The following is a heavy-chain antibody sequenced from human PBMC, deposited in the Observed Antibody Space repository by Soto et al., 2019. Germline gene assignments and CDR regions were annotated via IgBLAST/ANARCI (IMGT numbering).Heavy chain of an antibody. J-gene: IGHJ4*01. V-gene: IGHV4-34*01. Sequence: SETLSLTCAVYGGSFSGYYWSWIRQPPGKGLEWIGEINHSGSTNYNPSLKSRVTISVDTSKNQFSLKLSSVTAADTAVYFCARGEKYSGRIFDYWGQGTSVTVSS. D-gene: IGHD1-26*01. CDR2: INHSGST. CDR1: GGSFSGYY. CDR3: ARGEKYSGRIFDY.